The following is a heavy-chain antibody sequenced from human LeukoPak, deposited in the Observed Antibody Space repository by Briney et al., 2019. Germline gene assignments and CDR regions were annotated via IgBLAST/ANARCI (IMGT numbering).Heavy chain of an antibody. CDR3: ARLALLRYFENWFDP. Sequence: SETLSLTCAVSGFSMSIGNYWGWIRQSPEKGLEWIGHVYHTGITYYSPSLKSRVTISVDTSKNQFSLKLSSVTAADTAVYYCARLALLRYFENWFDPWGQGTLVTVSS. CDR1: GFSMSIGNY. V-gene: IGHV4-38-2*01. CDR2: VYHTGIT. D-gene: IGHD3-9*01. J-gene: IGHJ5*02.